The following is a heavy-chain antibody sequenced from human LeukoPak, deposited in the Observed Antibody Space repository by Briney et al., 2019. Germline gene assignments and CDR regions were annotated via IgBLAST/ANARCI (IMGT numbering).Heavy chain of an antibody. CDR3: ARGNNGAFDY. D-gene: IGHD4/OR15-4a*01. J-gene: IGHJ4*02. V-gene: IGHV3-7*01. CDR1: GFTFSDYW. CDR2: IKQDGSEK. Sequence: GGSLRLSCAASGFTFSDYWINWVHQAPGEGLVWVANIKQDGSEKNYVDSVKGRFTVSRDNAKKSVYLQLNSLRVEDTAVYYCARGNNGAFDYWGQGSLVTVSS.